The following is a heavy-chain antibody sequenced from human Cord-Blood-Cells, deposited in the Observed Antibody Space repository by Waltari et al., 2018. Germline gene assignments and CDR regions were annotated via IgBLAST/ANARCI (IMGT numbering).Heavy chain of an antibody. D-gene: IGHD1-7*01. CDR3: ARQVVNGCGTFDY. J-gene: IGHJ4*02. CDR2: IYYSGSP. CDR1: CGPISSSSYY. Sequence: QRHLQVSGPGLVQPSTTLSLTCTVSCGPISSSSYYWGWIRQPPGKGLEWIGSIYYSGSPYNNPSLKSRVTISVDTSKHQFSLKLSPVPAADTAVYYCARQVVNGCGTFDYWGQGTLVTVSS. V-gene: IGHV4-39*07.